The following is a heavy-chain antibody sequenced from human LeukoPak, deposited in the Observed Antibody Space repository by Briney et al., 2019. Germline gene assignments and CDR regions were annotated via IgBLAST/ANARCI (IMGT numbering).Heavy chain of an antibody. CDR3: ARFLYYYDSSGLAIYYYMDV. D-gene: IGHD3-22*01. J-gene: IGHJ6*03. Sequence: GASVKVSCKASGYTFTSYDINWVRQATGQGLEWMGWMNPNSGNTGYAQKSQGRVTMTRNTSISTAYMELSSLRSEDTAVYYCARFLYYYDSSGLAIYYYMDVWGKGTTVTVSS. V-gene: IGHV1-8*01. CDR1: GYTFTSYD. CDR2: MNPNSGNT.